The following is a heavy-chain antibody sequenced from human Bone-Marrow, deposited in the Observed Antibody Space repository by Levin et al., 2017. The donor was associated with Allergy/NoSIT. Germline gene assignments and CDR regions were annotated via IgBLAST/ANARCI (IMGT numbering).Heavy chain of an antibody. CDR2: ISYDGNKK. J-gene: IGHJ6*02. V-gene: IGHV3-30-3*01. D-gene: IGHD3-22*01. CDR3: ARSQDSSGHYYYYYAMDV. Sequence: GGSLRLSCAASGFTFSSYAMYWVRQAPGKGLDWVALISYDGNKKYHADSVKGRFSISRDNSKNTLYLQMNSLRAEDTAVYYCARSQDSSGHYYYYYAMDVWGQGTTVTVSS. CDR1: GFTFSSYA.